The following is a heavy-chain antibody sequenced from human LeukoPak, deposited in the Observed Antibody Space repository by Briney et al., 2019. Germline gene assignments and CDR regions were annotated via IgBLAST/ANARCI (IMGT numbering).Heavy chain of an antibody. D-gene: IGHD3-10*01. CDR1: GYTFSSYG. J-gene: IGHJ3*02. CDR3: ARDLWFGELNVFDI. Sequence: ASVKVSCKASGYTFSSYGISWVRQAPGQGLEWMGWISAYNGNRNYAQNLQGRVTMTTDTSTTTAYMELRSLRSDDTAVYYCARDLWFGELNVFDIWGQGTRVTVSS. CDR2: ISAYNGNR. V-gene: IGHV1-18*01.